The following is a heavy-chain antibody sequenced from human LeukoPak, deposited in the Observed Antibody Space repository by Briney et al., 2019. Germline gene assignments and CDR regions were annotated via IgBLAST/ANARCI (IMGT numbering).Heavy chain of an antibody. D-gene: IGHD1-26*01. Sequence: SETLSLTCTVSGGSISSSNYYWGWIRQSPGKGLEWIGSMHHSGSTYSNLSLKSRITMSVDTSKNQFSLKLSSVTAADTAVYYCARVQRTEEGGYSYYYIDVWGKGTTVTVSS. CDR3: ARVQRTEEGGYSYYYIDV. CDR2: MHHSGST. J-gene: IGHJ6*03. CDR1: GGSISSSNYY. V-gene: IGHV4-39*01.